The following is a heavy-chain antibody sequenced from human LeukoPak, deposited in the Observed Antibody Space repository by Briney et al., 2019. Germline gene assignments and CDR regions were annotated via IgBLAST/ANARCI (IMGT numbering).Heavy chain of an antibody. CDR3: ITYGQRVDY. V-gene: IGHV3-74*01. J-gene: IGHJ4*02. CDR2: MNDDGSTT. Sequence: PGGSLRLSCVASGFTFSTYWMHWVRQAPGKGLVWVSRMNDDGSTTDYADSVKGRFTISRDNAKNTLFLQMNSLRAEDTGVYYDITYGQRVDYWGQGVLVTVSS. D-gene: IGHD2-15*01. CDR1: GFTFSTYW.